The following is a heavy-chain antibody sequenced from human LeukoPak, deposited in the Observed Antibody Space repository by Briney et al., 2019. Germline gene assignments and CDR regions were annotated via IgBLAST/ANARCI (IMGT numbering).Heavy chain of an antibody. CDR1: GGSFSDYY. CDR2: INHGGSN. V-gene: IGHV4-34*01. D-gene: IGHD2-2*01. Sequence: SETLSLTCAVYGGSFSDYYWSWIRQPPGQGLEWIGKINHGGSNNYNPSLKSRVTVLVDTSKNQFSLHLTSVTAADTAVYYCARGRGYCTSASCQFELDPWGQGTLVTVSS. CDR3: ARGRGYCTSASCQFELDP. J-gene: IGHJ5*02.